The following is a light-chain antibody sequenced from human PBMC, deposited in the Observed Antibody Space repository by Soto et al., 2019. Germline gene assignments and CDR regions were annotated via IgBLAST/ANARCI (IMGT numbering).Light chain of an antibody. V-gene: IGKV1-39*01. CDR1: QSISAY. J-gene: IGKJ3*01. CDR2: AAS. CDR3: QESYSTPSVT. Sequence: DIQMTQSPSSMSASVGDRVTTTCRASQSISAYLNWYQQKPGKAPKLLIYAASSLQSGVPSRFSGSGSGTDFTLTISSLQPEDFATYYCQESYSTPSVTFGPGTKVDIK.